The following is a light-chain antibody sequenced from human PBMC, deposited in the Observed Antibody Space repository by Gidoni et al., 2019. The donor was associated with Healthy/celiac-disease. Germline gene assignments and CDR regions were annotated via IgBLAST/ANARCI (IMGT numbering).Light chain of an antibody. Sequence: QSALTQPRSVSGSPGQSVTISCTGTSSDVGGYNYVSWYQQHPGKAPKLMIYDVSKRPSGVPDRFSGSKSGNTASLTISALQAEDEADYSCCSYAGSLFGGGTKLPVL. V-gene: IGLV2-11*01. CDR1: SSDVGGYNY. CDR2: DVS. J-gene: IGLJ2*01. CDR3: CSYAGSL.